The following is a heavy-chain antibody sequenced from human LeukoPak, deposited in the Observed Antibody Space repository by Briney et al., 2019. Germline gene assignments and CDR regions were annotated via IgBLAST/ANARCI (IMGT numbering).Heavy chain of an antibody. V-gene: IGHV2-5*05. D-gene: IGHD2-15*01. CDR2: IYWDDDK. CDR3: AHASRYCSGGNCYPYYFDS. J-gene: IGHJ4*02. Sequence: SGPSLVKPTQTLTLTCTFSGFSLTTSGVGVGWIRQPPGKALEWLALIYWDDDKRYGPSLKSRLTITKDTSKNQVVLTMTNMDPVDTATYYCAHASRYCSGGNCYPYYFDSWGQGTLVTVSS. CDR1: GFSLTTSGVG.